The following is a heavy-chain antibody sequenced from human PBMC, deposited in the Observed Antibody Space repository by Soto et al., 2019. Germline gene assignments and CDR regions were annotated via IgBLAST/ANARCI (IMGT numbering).Heavy chain of an antibody. CDR3: AKRVFYGSGLKNYSGMDV. CDR2: IIGTGGGP. Sequence: EVHLLDSGGGLVQPGGSLRLACAASGFTFSNYAMTWVRNAPGKGRERVSVIIGTGGGPNNSDSAKGRFTTSRDNSKNTLYLQMNSLRAEDTAVYYCAKRVFYGSGLKNYSGMDVWGQGTAVTVSS. J-gene: IGHJ6*02. D-gene: IGHD3-10*01. V-gene: IGHV3-23*01. CDR1: GFTFSNYA.